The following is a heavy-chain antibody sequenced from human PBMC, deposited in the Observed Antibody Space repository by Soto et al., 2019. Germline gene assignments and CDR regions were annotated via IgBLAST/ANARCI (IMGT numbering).Heavy chain of an antibody. CDR2: IHYSGST. CDR1: GGLISGGGYF. D-gene: IGHD2-8*01. CDR3: ARHEGNGNVWPLDY. V-gene: IGHV4-39*01. J-gene: IGHJ4*02. Sequence: LSLTCAVSGGLISGGGYFWAWIRQSPGKGLEWIGNIHYSGSTYYMPSLRSRVTLSVDTSKNQFSLRLTSVTAEDTAVYYCARHEGNGNVWPLDYWGQGILVTVSS.